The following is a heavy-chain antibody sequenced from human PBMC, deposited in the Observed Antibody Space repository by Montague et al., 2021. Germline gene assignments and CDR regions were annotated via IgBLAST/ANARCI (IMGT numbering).Heavy chain of an antibody. Sequence: SETLSLTCTVSSGSIFHAHWSWVRQPPGKGLEWLGSMFYGGATSNNPSLKSRVTMSIDTSTNQFSLKLSFVTAADTAVYYCAKQAFFVSGTSYKGFDPWGQGTLVTVSS. CDR1: SGSIFHAH. CDR3: AKQAFFVSGTSYKGFDP. J-gene: IGHJ5*02. CDR2: MFYGGAT. D-gene: IGHD3-10*01. V-gene: IGHV4-59*08.